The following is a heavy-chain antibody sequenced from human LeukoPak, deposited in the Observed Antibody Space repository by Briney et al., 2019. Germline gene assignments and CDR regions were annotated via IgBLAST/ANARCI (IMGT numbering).Heavy chain of an antibody. CDR3: TRHRDSGSYHYYYYYYMDV. V-gene: IGHV3-23*01. J-gene: IGHJ6*03. D-gene: IGHD1-26*01. CDR2: IGSSGGRT. Sequence: GGSLRLSCAASGFTFSSYGMSWVRQAPGKGLEWVSSIGSSGGRTYFADSEKGRFTISRDNSKNTLYLQMNSLRADDTAVYYCTRHRDSGSYHYYYYYYMDVWGKGTTVTVSS. CDR1: GFTFSSYG.